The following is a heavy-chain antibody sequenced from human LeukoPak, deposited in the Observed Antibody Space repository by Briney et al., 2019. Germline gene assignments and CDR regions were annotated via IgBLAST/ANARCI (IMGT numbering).Heavy chain of an antibody. CDR3: AFWSGSYDS. CDR2: INHSGST. D-gene: IGHD1-26*01. Sequence: SETLSLTCAVYGGSFSGYYWSWIRQPPGKGLEWIGEINHSGSTNYNPTLKSRVTISVDTSKNQFSLKLSSVTAADTAVYYCAFWSGSYDSWGQGTLVTVSS. V-gene: IGHV4-34*01. J-gene: IGHJ4*02. CDR1: GGSFSGYY.